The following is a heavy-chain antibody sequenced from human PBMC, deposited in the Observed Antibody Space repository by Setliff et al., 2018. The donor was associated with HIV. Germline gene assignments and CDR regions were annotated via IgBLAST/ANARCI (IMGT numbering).Heavy chain of an antibody. CDR1: GGSFSGYY. V-gene: IGHV4-39*01. D-gene: IGHD5-18*01. J-gene: IGHJ4*02. Sequence: ASETLSLTCTVYGGSFSGYYWGWIRQPPGKGLEWIGSICYSGSTYYNPPLKSRVTISVDTSKNQFSLKLSSVTAADTAVYYCARPAPRGYSYGHYYFDYWGQGTLVTVSS. CDR3: ARPAPRGYSYGHYYFDY. CDR2: ICYSGST.